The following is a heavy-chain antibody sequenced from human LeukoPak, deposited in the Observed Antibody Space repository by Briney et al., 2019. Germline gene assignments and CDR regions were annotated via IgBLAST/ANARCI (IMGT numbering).Heavy chain of an antibody. CDR2: IYSGGST. CDR1: GFTFRNYA. D-gene: IGHD6-13*01. CDR3: ARDPAGYYYYMDV. Sequence: PGGCLRLSCAASGFTFRNYAMSWVRQAPGKGLEWVSVIYSGGSTYYADSVKGRFTISRDNSKNTLYLQMNSLRAEDTAVYYCARDPAGYYYYMDVWGKGTTVTVSS. V-gene: IGHV3-53*01. J-gene: IGHJ6*03.